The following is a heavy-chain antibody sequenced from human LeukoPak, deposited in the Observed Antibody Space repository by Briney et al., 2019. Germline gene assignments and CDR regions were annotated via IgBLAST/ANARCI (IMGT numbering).Heavy chain of an antibody. J-gene: IGHJ4*02. D-gene: IGHD3-10*01. CDR1: GFTFTTYW. CDR3: ARLSEMLRGPEAIYYFDY. CDR2: IKQDGTEK. V-gene: IGHV3-7*01. Sequence: GGSLRLSCAASGFTFTTYWMSWVRQAPGKGLEWVANIKQDGTEKYYVDSVKGRFTVSRDTAKNSLFLQMNSLRAEDTAVYYCARLSEMLRGPEAIYYFDYWGQGTLVTVSS.